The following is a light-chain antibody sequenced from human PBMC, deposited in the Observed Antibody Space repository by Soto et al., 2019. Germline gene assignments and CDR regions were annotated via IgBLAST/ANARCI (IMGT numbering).Light chain of an antibody. J-gene: IGKJ1*01. CDR2: DAS. Sequence: EIVLTQSPGTLSLSPGERATLSCRASQSVSNSYLAWYQQRPGQAPRLLIYDASCRATGIPDRFSGSGSGTDFTLTISRLEPEDFAVYYCQQYGSSPSTFGQGTKVEIK. CDR3: QQYGSSPST. CDR1: QSVSNSY. V-gene: IGKV3-20*01.